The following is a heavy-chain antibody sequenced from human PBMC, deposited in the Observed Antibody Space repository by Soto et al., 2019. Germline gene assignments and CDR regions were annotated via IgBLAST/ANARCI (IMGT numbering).Heavy chain of an antibody. V-gene: IGHV3-21*01. D-gene: IGHD6-13*01. J-gene: IGHJ5*02. CDR3: TRDASRDSSARGWFDP. CDR2: ISSNSAYI. Sequence: PWWSLRLSCSASVFTFRRFTMNWCRQAPGKGLEWVSTISSNSAYIYYTDALRGRFTISRDNAKNSLHLQMNSLRAEDTAVYYCTRDASRDSSARGWFDPWGPGTLVTVSS. CDR1: VFTFRRFT.